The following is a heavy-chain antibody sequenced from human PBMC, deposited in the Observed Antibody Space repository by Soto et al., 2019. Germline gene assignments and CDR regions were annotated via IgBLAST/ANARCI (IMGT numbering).Heavy chain of an antibody. D-gene: IGHD2-21*02. CDR1: GFTFSSYA. V-gene: IGHV3-30*18. CDR2: ISYDGSNK. CDR3: AKSDIVVVTAFYGMDV. Sequence: PGGSLRLSCASSGFTFSSYAMHWVRQAPGKGLEWVAVISYDGSNKYYADSVKGRFTISRDNSKNTLYLQMNSLRAEDTAVYYCAKSDIVVVTAFYGMDVWGQGTTVTVSS. J-gene: IGHJ6*02.